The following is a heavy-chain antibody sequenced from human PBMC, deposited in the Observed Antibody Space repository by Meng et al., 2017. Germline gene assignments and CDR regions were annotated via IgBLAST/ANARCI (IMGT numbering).Heavy chain of an antibody. CDR1: GFTFSSYG. Sequence: GESLKISCAASGFTFSSYGMHWVRQAPGKGLEWVAVIWYDGSNKYYADSVKGRFTISRDNSKNTLYLQMNSLRAEDTAVYYCAREVYCGGDCYAFDYWGQGNQV. CDR2: IWYDGSNK. D-gene: IGHD2-21*02. CDR3: AREVYCGGDCYAFDY. V-gene: IGHV3-33*01. J-gene: IGHJ4*02.